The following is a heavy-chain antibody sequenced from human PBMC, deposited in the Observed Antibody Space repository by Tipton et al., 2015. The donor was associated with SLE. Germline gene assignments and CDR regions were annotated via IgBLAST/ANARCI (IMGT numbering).Heavy chain of an antibody. CDR2: IYYSGST. J-gene: IGHJ4*02. CDR1: GGSISSGDYY. CDR3: ARGLVETGDGY. V-gene: IGHV4-31*03. Sequence: TLSLTCTVSGGSISSGDYYWSWIRQHPGKGLEWIGYIYYSGSTYYNPSLKSRVTISVDTSKNQFSLKLSSVTAADTAVYYCARGLVETGDGYWGQGTLVTVSS. D-gene: IGHD5-24*01.